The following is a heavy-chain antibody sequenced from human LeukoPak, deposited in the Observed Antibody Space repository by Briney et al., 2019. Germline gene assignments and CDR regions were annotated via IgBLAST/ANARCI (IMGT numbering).Heavy chain of an antibody. J-gene: IGHJ4*02. CDR3: AKDQTRYSSSVRFDY. D-gene: IGHD6-13*01. Sequence: PGGSLRLSCAASGFTFSSYAMSWVRQAPGKGLEWVSAISGSGGSTYYADSVKGRFTISRDNSKNTPYLQMNSLRAEDTAVYYCAKDQTRYSSSVRFDYWGQGTLVTVSS. CDR1: GFTFSSYA. V-gene: IGHV3-23*01. CDR2: ISGSGGST.